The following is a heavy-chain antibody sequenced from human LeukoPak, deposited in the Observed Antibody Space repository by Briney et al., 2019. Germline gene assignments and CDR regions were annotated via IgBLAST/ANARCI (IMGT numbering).Heavy chain of an antibody. CDR2: IYSDGDT. D-gene: IGHD1-26*01. CDR1: GFTVSRNY. J-gene: IGHJ4*02. V-gene: IGHV3-66*01. CDR3: ARDPFNGSNYVGYYFDY. Sequence: GGSLRLSCAASGFTVSRNYMTWVRQAPGKGLEWVSVIYSDGDTYYVDSVKGRFTISRDNSKNTLYLQMNSLRCGDTAVYYCARDPFNGSNYVGYYFDYWGQGTLVTVSS.